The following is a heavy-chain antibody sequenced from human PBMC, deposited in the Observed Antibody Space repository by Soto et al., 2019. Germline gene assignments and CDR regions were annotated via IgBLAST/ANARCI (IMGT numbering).Heavy chain of an antibody. Sequence: QVQLQESGPGLVKPSQTLSLTCTVSGGSISSDNYYWSWIRQPPGKGLEWIGYIYYSGNTYYNPSLKSRVTISLXXXXXXXXXXXXXXXXXXXXXXXXARGEVSYDISGYSTHWGQGTLVTVSS. CDR2: IYYSGNT. V-gene: IGHV4-30-4*01. J-gene: IGHJ4*02. CDR3: ARGEVSYDISGYSTH. CDR1: GGSISSDNYY. D-gene: IGHD3-22*01.